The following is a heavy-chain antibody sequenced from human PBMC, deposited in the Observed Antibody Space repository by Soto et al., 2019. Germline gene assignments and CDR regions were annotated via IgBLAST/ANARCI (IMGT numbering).Heavy chain of an antibody. CDR1: GGSISSSSYY. Sequence: SETLSLTCTVSGGSISSSSYYWGWIRQPPGKGLEWIGSIHYSGSTYYNPSLKSRVTISVDTSKNQFSLKLSSVTAADTAVYYCASYPPSYYYGSAYWGQGTLVTVST. D-gene: IGHD3-10*01. CDR2: IHYSGST. V-gene: IGHV4-39*01. CDR3: ASYPPSYYYGSAY. J-gene: IGHJ4*02.